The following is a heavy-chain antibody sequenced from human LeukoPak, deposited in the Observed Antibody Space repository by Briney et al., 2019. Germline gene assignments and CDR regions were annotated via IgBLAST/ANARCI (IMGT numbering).Heavy chain of an antibody. D-gene: IGHD1-26*01. CDR2: ISVSGSYT. V-gene: IGHV3-11*03. CDR3: ARCGTPNNYYGYGVDV. Sequence: PGGSLRLSCAASGFTFSDYYMSWLRPAPGKGLEWISYISVSGSYTNYADSVKGRFTISRDNAKNSLYLQMISLRAEDTAVYYCARCGTPNNYYGYGVDVWGQGTTVIVSS. J-gene: IGHJ6*02. CDR1: GFTFSDYY.